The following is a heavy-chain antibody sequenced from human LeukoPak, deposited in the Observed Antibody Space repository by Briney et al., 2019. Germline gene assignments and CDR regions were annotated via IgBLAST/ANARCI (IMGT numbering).Heavy chain of an antibody. CDR3: AKDQAAVAAYYFDY. CDR1: GFTFSSYA. CDR2: ISGSGGST. D-gene: IGHD6-19*01. Sequence: GGSLRLSCAASGFTFSSYAMSWVRRAPGKGLEWVSAISGSGGSTYYADSVKGRFTISRDNSKNTLYLQMNSLRTEDTAVYYCAKDQAAVAAYYFDYWGQGTLVTVSS. J-gene: IGHJ4*02. V-gene: IGHV3-23*01.